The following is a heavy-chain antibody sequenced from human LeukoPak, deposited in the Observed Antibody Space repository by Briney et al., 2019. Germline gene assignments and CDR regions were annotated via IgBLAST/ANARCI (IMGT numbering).Heavy chain of an antibody. D-gene: IGHD1-26*01. Sequence: GGSLRLSCAASGFTISSYSMNWVRQAPGKGLEWVSSISSSSSYIYYADSVKGRFTISRDNAKNSLYLQMNSLRAEDTAVYYCAREDKGATTDFDYWGQGTLVTVSS. J-gene: IGHJ4*02. V-gene: IGHV3-21*01. CDR2: ISSSSSYI. CDR3: AREDKGATTDFDY. CDR1: GFTISSYS.